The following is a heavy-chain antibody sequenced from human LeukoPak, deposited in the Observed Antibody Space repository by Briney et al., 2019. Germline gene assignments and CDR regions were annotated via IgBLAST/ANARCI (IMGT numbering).Heavy chain of an antibody. D-gene: IGHD4-17*01. V-gene: IGHV3-23*01. Sequence: QTGGSLRLSCAASGLTFSSYGMSWVRQAPGKGLEWVSAISGSGGSTYYPDSVKGRFTISRDNSKNTLYLQMNSLRAEDTAVYYCAKSIIPFDYGDYVNAFDIWGQGTMVTVSS. J-gene: IGHJ3*02. CDR2: ISGSGGST. CDR3: AKSIIPFDYGDYVNAFDI. CDR1: GLTFSSYG.